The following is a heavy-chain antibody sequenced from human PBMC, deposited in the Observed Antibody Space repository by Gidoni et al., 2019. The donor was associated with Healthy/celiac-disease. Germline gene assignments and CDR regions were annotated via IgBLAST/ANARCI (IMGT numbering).Heavy chain of an antibody. Sequence: QVQLQESVPGLVKPSQTLSLTCTVSGGSISSGDYYWSWLRQPPGKGLEWIGNIYYSGSSYYNPSLKSRVTISVDTSKNQFSLKLTSVTAADTAVYYCARVYDYVWGSYRKLGGFDYWGQGTLVTVSS. CDR1: GGSISSGDYY. J-gene: IGHJ4*02. V-gene: IGHV4-30-4*01. CDR2: IYYSGSS. CDR3: ARVYDYVWGSYRKLGGFDY. D-gene: IGHD3-16*02.